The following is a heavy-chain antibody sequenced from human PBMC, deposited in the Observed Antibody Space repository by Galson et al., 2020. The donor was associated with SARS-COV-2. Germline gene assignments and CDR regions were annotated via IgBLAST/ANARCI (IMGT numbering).Heavy chain of an antibody. Sequence: WGSLRLSCAGSGFIFSNFWMHWVRQVPGKGLEWLSRISSDGTTITYADSVKGRFTSSRDNGKNTLYLQMNSLRAEDTAVYYCARVRPTKYFDYWGQGTLGTVSS. J-gene: IGHJ4*02. V-gene: IGHV3-74*01. CDR3: ARVRPTKYFDY. CDR1: GFIFSNFW. D-gene: IGHD2-8*01. CDR2: ISSDGTTI.